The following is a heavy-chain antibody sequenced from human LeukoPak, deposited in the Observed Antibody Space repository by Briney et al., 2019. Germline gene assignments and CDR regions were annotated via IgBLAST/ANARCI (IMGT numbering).Heavy chain of an antibody. CDR2: IYYSGST. D-gene: IGHD1-26*01. CDR1: GGSISSGGYY. J-gene: IGHJ4*02. CDR3: ARGDGSYSRFDY. V-gene: IGHV4-31*03. Sequence: SETLSLTCTVSGGSISSGGYYWSWLRQHPGKGLEWIGYIYYSGSTYYNPSLKSRVTISVDTSKNQFSLKLSSVTAADTTVYYCARGDGSYSRFDYWGQGTLVTVSS.